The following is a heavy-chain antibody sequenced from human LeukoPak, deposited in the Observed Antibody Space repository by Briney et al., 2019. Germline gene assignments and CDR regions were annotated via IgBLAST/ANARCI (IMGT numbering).Heavy chain of an antibody. CDR1: GGSISSYY. Sequence: NASETLSLTCTVSGGSISSYYWSWIRQPPGKGLEWIGYIYYSGSTNYNPSLKSRVTISVDTSKNQFSLKLSSVTAADTAVYYCAREAGAFDIWGQGTMVTVSS. V-gene: IGHV4-59*01. CDR2: IYYSGST. J-gene: IGHJ3*02. CDR3: AREAGAFDI. D-gene: IGHD6-13*01.